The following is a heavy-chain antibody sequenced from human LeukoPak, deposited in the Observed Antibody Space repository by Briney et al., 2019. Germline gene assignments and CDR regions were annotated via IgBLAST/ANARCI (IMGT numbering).Heavy chain of an antibody. Sequence: ASVKVSCKASGYTFTSYGISWVRQAPGQGLEWMGWISAYNGNTRYAQNLQDRVTMTRDTSTSTAYMELRSLRSDDTAVYYCARGFSGELDVWGKGTTVTISS. CDR2: ISAYNGNT. D-gene: IGHD3-10*01. CDR3: ARGFSGELDV. J-gene: IGHJ6*04. CDR1: GYTFTSYG. V-gene: IGHV1-18*01.